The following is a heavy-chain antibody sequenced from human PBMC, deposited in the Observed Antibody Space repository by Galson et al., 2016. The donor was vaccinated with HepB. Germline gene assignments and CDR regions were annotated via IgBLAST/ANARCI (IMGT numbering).Heavy chain of an antibody. V-gene: IGHV1-69*13. D-gene: IGHD3-9*01. CDR3: ARGGYHDILTAFGH. J-gene: IGHJ5*02. CDR2: IIPIFATA. CDR1: GYTFTSYY. Sequence: SVKVSCKASGYTFTSYYMHWVRQAPGQGLEWMGGIIPIFATATYAQKFQGRVTITADESTSTAYMELSSLRSEDTAVYYCARGGYHDILTAFGHWGQGTLVTVPS.